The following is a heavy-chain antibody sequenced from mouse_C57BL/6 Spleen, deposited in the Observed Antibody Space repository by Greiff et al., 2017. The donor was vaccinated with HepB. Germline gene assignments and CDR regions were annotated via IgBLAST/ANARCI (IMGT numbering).Heavy chain of an antibody. V-gene: IGHV1-15*01. Sequence: QVQLKQSGAELVRPGASVTLSCKASGYTFTDYEMHWVKQTPVHGLEWIGAIDPETGGTAYNQKFKGKAILTADKSSSTAYMELRSLTSEDSAVYYCTYDYDGCAMDYWGQGTSVTVSS. J-gene: IGHJ4*01. CDR3: TYDYDGCAMDY. CDR2: IDPETGGT. CDR1: GYTFTDYE. D-gene: IGHD2-4*01.